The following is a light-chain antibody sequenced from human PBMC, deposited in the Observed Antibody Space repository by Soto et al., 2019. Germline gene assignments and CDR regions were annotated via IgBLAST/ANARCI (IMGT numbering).Light chain of an antibody. CDR1: QNINNN. CDR2: SAS. CDR3: QQYSLWPPT. V-gene: IGKV3-15*01. Sequence: EIVMTQSPATLSVSPGEGATLSCRASQNINNNLAWYRQKPGQAPSLLIYSASTRATGVPGRFSGSGSGTDFTLTISRLQSEDFVLYYCQQYSLWPPTFGQGTKVE. J-gene: IGKJ1*01.